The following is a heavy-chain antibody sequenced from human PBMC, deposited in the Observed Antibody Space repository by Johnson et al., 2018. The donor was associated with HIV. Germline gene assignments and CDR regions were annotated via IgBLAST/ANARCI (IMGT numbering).Heavy chain of an antibody. CDR3: ARDPPSYGSGSYFRAFDI. CDR1: GFTVSSNY. Sequence: VQLVESGGGLVQPGGSLRLSCAASGFTVSSNYMSWVRQAPGKGLDWVSVIYSGGSTYYADSLKDRFTISRDNSKNTLYLQMNSLRAEDTAVYYCARDPPSYGSGSYFRAFDIWGQGTMVTVSS. J-gene: IGHJ3*02. V-gene: IGHV3-66*01. D-gene: IGHD3-10*01. CDR2: IYSGGST.